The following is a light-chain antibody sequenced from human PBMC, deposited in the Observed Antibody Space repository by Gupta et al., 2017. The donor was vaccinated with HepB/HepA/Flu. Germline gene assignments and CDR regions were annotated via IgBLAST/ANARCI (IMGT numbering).Light chain of an antibody. J-gene: IGKJ5*01. CDR3: QQRSNWPIT. CDR1: ESLSRF. Sequence: EIVLTQSPATLSLSPGERATLSCRASESLSRFFAWYQQQPGQAPRLLIYDASNRAPGVPARFSGTGSGTDFTLTISSLEPEDFAVYYCQQRSNWPITFGQGTRLENK. V-gene: IGKV3-11*01. CDR2: DAS.